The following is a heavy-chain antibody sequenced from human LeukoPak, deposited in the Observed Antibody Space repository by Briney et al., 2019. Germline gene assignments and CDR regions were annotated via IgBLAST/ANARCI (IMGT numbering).Heavy chain of an antibody. CDR2: INHSGST. J-gene: IGHJ6*02. D-gene: IGHD2-2*01. Sequence: SETLSLTCAVYGGSFSGYYWSWIRQPPGKGLEWIGVINHSGSTNYNPSLKSRVTISVDTSKNQFSLKLSSVTAADTAVYYCARGFSGTNYGMDVWGQGTTVTVSS. V-gene: IGHV4-34*01. CDR3: ARGFSGTNYGMDV. CDR1: GGSFSGYY.